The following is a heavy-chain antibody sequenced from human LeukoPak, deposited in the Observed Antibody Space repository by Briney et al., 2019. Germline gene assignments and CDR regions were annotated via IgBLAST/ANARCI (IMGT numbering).Heavy chain of an antibody. CDR1: GGSISSSSYY. D-gene: IGHD5-24*01. V-gene: IGHV4-39*07. J-gene: IGHJ4*02. CDR2: IYYSGST. CDR3: ARDPGYNPYYFDY. Sequence: SETLSLTCTVSGGSISSSSYYWGWIRQPPGKGLEWIGSIYYSGSTYYNPSLKSRVTISVDTFKNQFSLKLSSVTAADTAVYYCARDPGYNPYYFDYWGQGTLVTVSS.